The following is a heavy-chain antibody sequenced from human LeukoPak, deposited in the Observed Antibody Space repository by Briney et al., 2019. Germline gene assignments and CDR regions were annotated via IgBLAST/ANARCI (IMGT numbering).Heavy chain of an antibody. J-gene: IGHJ4*02. D-gene: IGHD3-22*01. CDR2: FDPEDGET. Sequence: GSSVKVSCKASGGSFNHFAVNWVRQAPGKGLEWMGGFDPEDGETIYAQKFQGRVTMNEDTSTDTAYMELSRLRSEDTAVYYCATPYYYDSSGYQYHFDYWGQGTLVTVSS. V-gene: IGHV1-24*01. CDR3: ATPYYYDSSGYQYHFDY. CDR1: GGSFNHFA.